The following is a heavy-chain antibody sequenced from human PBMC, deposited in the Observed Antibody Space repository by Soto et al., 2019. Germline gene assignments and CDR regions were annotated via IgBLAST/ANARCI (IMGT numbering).Heavy chain of an antibody. CDR3: ARMSSPTYYDFWSPRMGAFDI. D-gene: IGHD3-3*01. CDR2: INHSGST. Sequence: SETLSLTCAVYGGSFSGYYWSWIRQPPGKGLEWIGEINHSGSTNYNPSLKSRVTISVDTSKNQFSLKLSSVTAADMAVYYCARMSSPTYYDFWSPRMGAFDIWGQGTMVTVSS. CDR1: GGSFSGYY. V-gene: IGHV4-34*01. J-gene: IGHJ3*02.